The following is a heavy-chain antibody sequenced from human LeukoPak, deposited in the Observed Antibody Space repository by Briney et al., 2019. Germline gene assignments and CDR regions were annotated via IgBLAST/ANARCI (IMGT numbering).Heavy chain of an antibody. D-gene: IGHD3-10*01. CDR2: ISYDGSNK. CDR1: GFTFSSYG. J-gene: IGHJ6*04. Sequence: PGGSLRLSCAAPGFTFSSYGMHWVRQAPGKGLEWVAVISYDGSNKYYADSVKGRFTISRDNSKNTLYLQMNSLRAEDTAVYYCAKTYYYGSGSYSNYYYGMGVWGKGTTVTVSS. V-gene: IGHV3-30*18. CDR3: AKTYYYGSGSYSNYYYGMGV.